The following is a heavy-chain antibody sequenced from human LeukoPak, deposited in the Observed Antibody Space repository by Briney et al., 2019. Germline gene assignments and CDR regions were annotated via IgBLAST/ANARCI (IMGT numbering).Heavy chain of an antibody. V-gene: IGHV5-51*01. CDR3: AKPKYYYDSSGYRLSDAFDI. D-gene: IGHD3-22*01. CDR2: IYPGDSDT. J-gene: IGHJ3*02. Sequence: GESLKISCKGSGYSFTSYWIGWVRQMPGKGPEWMGIIYPGDSDTRYSPSFQGQVTISADKSISTAYLQWSSLKASDTAMYYCAKPKYYYDSSGYRLSDAFDIWGQGTMVTVSS. CDR1: GYSFTSYW.